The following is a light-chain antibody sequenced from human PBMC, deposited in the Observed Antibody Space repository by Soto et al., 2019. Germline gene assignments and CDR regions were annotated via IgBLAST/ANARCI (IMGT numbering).Light chain of an antibody. V-gene: IGKV1-33*01. CDR2: DAS. CDR1: QDIRED. J-gene: IGKJ4*01. CDR3: QQYNNLPLT. Sequence: DIPMTQSPSSLSASVGDRVTITCQASQDIREDLNWYQQKAGKAPQLLIYDASNLETGVPSRFTGSGSGTDFTFTISSLQPEDIATYFCQQYNNLPLTFGGGTKVEI.